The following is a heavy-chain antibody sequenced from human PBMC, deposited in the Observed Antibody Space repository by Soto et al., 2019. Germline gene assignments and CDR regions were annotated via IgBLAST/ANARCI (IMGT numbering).Heavy chain of an antibody. D-gene: IGHD6-19*01. CDR1: GYTFTSYG. CDR3: ARDLFSGWYNWFGP. Sequence: GASVKVSCKASGYTFTSYGISWVRQAPGQGLEWMGWISAYNGNTNYAQKLQGRVTMTTDTSTSTAYMELRSLRSDDTAVYYCARDLFSGWYNWFGPWGQGTLVTVSS. V-gene: IGHV1-18*04. J-gene: IGHJ5*02. CDR2: ISAYNGNT.